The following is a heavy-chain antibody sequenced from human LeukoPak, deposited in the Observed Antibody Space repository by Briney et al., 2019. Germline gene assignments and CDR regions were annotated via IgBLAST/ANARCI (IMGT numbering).Heavy chain of an antibody. Sequence: SETLSLTCTVSGYSISSGYYWAWIRQPPGKGLEWIGTIYHSGSTYYNPSLKSRVTISVDTSKNQFSLKLSSVTAADTAVYYCARVGVKGAITYYYMDVWGKGTTVIVSS. CDR3: ARVGVKGAITYYYMDV. CDR1: GYSISSGYY. CDR2: IYHSGST. D-gene: IGHD1-26*01. V-gene: IGHV4-38-2*02. J-gene: IGHJ6*03.